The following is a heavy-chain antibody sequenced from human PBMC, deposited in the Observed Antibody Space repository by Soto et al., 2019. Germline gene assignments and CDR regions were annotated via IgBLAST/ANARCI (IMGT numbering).Heavy chain of an antibody. V-gene: IGHV3-23*01. J-gene: IGHJ4*02. Sequence: GILSLSWAAAGFTFSSYAVSWVRQAPGKGLEWVSAISGSGGSTYYADSVKGRFTISRDNSKNTLYLQMNSLRAEDTAVYYGANGILVVAATDCFEYWGQGTLVTVSS. CDR3: ANGILVVAATDCFEY. D-gene: IGHD2-15*01. CDR2: ISGSGGST. CDR1: GFTFSSYA.